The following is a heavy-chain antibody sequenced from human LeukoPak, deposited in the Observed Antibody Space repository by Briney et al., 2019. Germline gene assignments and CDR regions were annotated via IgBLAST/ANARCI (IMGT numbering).Heavy chain of an antibody. D-gene: IGHD5-12*01. J-gene: IGHJ6*03. CDR2: INHSGTT. V-gene: IGHV4-34*01. Sequence: PSETLSLTCVVYGGSFSDYYWTWVRQPPGKGLEWIGEINHSGTTMYNPSLKSRVTISIHTSNNQFSLKLNSMTAADTAVYYCAKPSKWQKYYYYYMDVWGKGTTVTVS. CDR3: AKPSKWQKYYYYYMDV. CDR1: GGSFSDYY.